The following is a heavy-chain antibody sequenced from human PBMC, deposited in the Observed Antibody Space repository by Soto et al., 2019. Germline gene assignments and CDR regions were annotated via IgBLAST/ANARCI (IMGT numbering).Heavy chain of an antibody. Sequence: PGGSLRLSCAASGFTFTDFYVTWIRQAPGKGLEWLSFISTHDITYYADSVKGRFTISRDNAKKSGYLQMNSLRADDTAVYYCARFASGTYKPFDSWGQGTLVTVSS. CDR2: ISTHDIT. J-gene: IGHJ4*02. CDR3: ARFASGTYKPFDS. CDR1: GFTFTDFY. D-gene: IGHD3-10*01. V-gene: IGHV3-11*01.